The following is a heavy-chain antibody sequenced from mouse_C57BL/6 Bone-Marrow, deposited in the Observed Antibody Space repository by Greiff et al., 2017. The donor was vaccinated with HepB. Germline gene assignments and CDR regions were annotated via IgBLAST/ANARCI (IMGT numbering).Heavy chain of an antibody. V-gene: IGHV5-6*01. CDR3: ARHETGTFAY. D-gene: IGHD4-1*01. CDR2: ISSGGSYT. J-gene: IGHJ3*01. Sequence: EVMLVESGGELVKPGGSLKLSCAASGFTFSSYGMSWVRQTPDKRLEWVATISSGGSYTYYPDSVKGRFTISRDNAKNTLYLQMSSLKSEDTAMYYCARHETGTFAYWGQGTLVTVSA. CDR1: GFTFSSYG.